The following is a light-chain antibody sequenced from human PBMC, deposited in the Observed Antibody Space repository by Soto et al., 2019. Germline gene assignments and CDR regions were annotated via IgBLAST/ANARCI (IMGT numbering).Light chain of an antibody. CDR1: QGISSS. V-gene: IGKV1-9*01. CDR3: QQRSDYPIT. CDR2: SAF. J-gene: IGKJ5*01. Sequence: DIQLTQSPSFLSASVGDTVTITCRASQGISSSLAWYQQKPGKAPKLLIHSAFTLQSGVPSRFSGSGSGTEFTLTISSLQPEDFATYYCQQRSDYPITFCQGTRLEIK.